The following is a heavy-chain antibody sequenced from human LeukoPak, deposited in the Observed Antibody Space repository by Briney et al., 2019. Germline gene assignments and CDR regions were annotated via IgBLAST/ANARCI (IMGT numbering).Heavy chain of an antibody. J-gene: IGHJ4*02. Sequence: GGSLRLSCAASGFTFSSYSMNWVRQAPGKGLEWVSYISSSSSTIYYADSVKGRFTISRDNAKNSLYLQMNSLRAEDTAVYYCARDLDSYCSGGSCYSDYWGQGTLVTVSS. CDR1: GFTFSSYS. CDR3: ARDLDSYCSGGSCYSDY. CDR2: ISSSSSTI. D-gene: IGHD2-15*01. V-gene: IGHV3-48*04.